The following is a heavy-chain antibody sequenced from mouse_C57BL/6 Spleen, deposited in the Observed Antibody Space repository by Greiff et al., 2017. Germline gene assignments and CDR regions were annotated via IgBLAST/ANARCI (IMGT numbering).Heavy chain of an antibody. CDR3: ARSRPTYYAMDY. V-gene: IGHV1-64*01. J-gene: IGHJ4*01. Sequence: QVQLQQPGAELVKPGASVKLSCKASGYTFTSYWMHWVKQRPGQGLEWIGMIHPNSGSTNYNEKFKSKATLTVDKSSSTAYMQLSSLTSEDSAVYYCARSRPTYYAMDYWGQGTSVTVSS. CDR1: GYTFTSYW. CDR2: IHPNSGST.